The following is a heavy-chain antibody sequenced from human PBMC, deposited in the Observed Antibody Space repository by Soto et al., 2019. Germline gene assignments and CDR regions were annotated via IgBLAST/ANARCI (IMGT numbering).Heavy chain of an antibody. J-gene: IGHJ4*02. V-gene: IGHV3-7*01. D-gene: IGHD2-21*01. CDR1: GFTFSSYW. Sequence: EVQLVESGGGLVQPGGSLRLSCAASGFTFSSYWMSWVRQAPGKGLEWVANIKQDGSEKYYVDSVKGRFTISRDNAKNSQYRQMKSLRAEETAVYYCARDSRTNTVVKYWGQGALVTVSS. CDR3: ARDSRTNTVVKY. CDR2: IKQDGSEK.